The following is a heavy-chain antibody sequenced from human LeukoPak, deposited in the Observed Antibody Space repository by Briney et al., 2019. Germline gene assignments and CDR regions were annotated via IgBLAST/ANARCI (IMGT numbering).Heavy chain of an antibody. J-gene: IGHJ4*02. CDR3: ASRSPYGDPDY. Sequence: PSETLSLTCTVSGGSISSYYWSWIRQPPGKGLEWIGYIYYSGSTNYNPSLKSRVTISVDTSKNQFSLKLSSVTAADTAVYYCASRSPYGDPDYWGQGTLVTVSS. CDR1: GGSISSYY. CDR2: IYYSGST. D-gene: IGHD4-17*01. V-gene: IGHV4-59*01.